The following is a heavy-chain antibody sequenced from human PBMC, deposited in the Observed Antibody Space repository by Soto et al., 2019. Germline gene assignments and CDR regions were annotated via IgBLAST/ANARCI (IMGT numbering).Heavy chain of an antibody. Sequence: PSETLSLTCTVSGGSISSSSYYWGWIRQPPGKGLEWIGSIYYSGSTYYNPSLKSRVTISVDTSKNQFSLKLSSVTAADTAVYYCARHPGLHCTYFDYWGQGTLVTVSS. V-gene: IGHV4-39*01. CDR1: GGSISSSSYY. CDR2: IYYSGST. CDR3: ARHPGLHCTYFDY. J-gene: IGHJ4*02. D-gene: IGHD2-8*01.